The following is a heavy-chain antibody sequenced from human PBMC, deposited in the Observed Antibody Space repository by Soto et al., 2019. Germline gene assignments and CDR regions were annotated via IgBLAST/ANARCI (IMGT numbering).Heavy chain of an antibody. CDR3: ARLASTSSFYYAMDV. Sequence: QVQLQESGPGLVKPSGTLSLTCAVSGGSISSSNWWSWVRQPPGKGLEWIGEIFHSGRTNYNPSLKSRVTISVDNSQNQFSLKLSSVTAADTAVYYCARLASTSSFYYAMDVWGQGTTVTVSS. V-gene: IGHV4-4*02. CDR2: IFHSGRT. J-gene: IGHJ6*02. CDR1: GGSISSSNW. D-gene: IGHD6-6*01.